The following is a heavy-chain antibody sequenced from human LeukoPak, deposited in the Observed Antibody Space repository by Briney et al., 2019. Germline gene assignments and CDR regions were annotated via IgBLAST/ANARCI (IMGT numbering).Heavy chain of an antibody. CDR2: IYTSGST. CDR3: ARDPPVGNWFDP. Sequence: SGTLSLTCTVPGGSISSDYWSWIRQPAGKGLEWIGRIYTSGSTNYNPSLKSRVTMSVDTSKNQFTLKLSSVTAADTAVYYCARDPPVGNWFDPWGQGTLVTVSS. D-gene: IGHD4-23*01. V-gene: IGHV4-4*07. J-gene: IGHJ5*02. CDR1: GGSISSDY.